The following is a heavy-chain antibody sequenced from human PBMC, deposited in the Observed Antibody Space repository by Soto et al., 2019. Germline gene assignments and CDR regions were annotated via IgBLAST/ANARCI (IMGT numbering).Heavy chain of an antibody. CDR3: ARAHFPYDSTGYAY. V-gene: IGHV4-61*01. CDR1: GGSVSSGSYY. Sequence: SETLSLTCTVSGGSVSSGSYYWSWIRQPPGKGLEWIGYIYYSGSTNYNPSLKSRVTISVDTSKNQFSLKLSSVTAADTAVYYCARAHFPYDSTGYAYWGQGTLVTVSS. D-gene: IGHD3-22*01. CDR2: IYYSGST. J-gene: IGHJ4*02.